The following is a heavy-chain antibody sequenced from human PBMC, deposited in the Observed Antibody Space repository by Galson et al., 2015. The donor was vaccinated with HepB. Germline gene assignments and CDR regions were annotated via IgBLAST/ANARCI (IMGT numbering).Heavy chain of an antibody. CDR1: GFTFSNAW. V-gene: IGHV3-15*01. CDR3: TSHAVATTRLRLGSLIYFDL. Sequence: SLRLSCAASGFTFSNAWMSWVRQAPGKGLEWVGRIKSKTDGGTTDYAAPVKGRFTISRDDSKNTLYLQMNSLKTEDTAVYYCTSHAVATTRLRLGSLIYFDLWGRGTLVTVSS. D-gene: IGHD5-12*01. J-gene: IGHJ2*01. CDR2: IKSKTDGGTT.